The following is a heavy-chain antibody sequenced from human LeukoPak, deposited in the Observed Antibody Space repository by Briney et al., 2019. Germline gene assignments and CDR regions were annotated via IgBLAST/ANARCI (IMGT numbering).Heavy chain of an antibody. J-gene: IGHJ4*02. CDR3: ARDWDYGDTDY. Sequence: GGSLRLSCAASGFTFSSYWMSWVRQAPGKGLEWVANIKQDGSEKYYVDSVKGRFTISRDNAKNSLYLQMNSLRAEDTTVYYCARDWDYGDTDYWGQGTLVTVSS. CDR2: IKQDGSEK. D-gene: IGHD4-17*01. CDR1: GFTFSSYW. V-gene: IGHV3-7*01.